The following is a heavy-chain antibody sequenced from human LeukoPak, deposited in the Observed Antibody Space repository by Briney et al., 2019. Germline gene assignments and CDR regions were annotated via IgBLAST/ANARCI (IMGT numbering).Heavy chain of an antibody. CDR3: ARPRRYSYAAEAFDI. CDR1: GYSFTSYW. D-gene: IGHD5-18*01. CDR2: IYPGDSDT. J-gene: IGHJ3*02. V-gene: IGHV5-51*01. Sequence: GESLKISCKGSGYSFTSYWIGWVRPMPGKGLEWMGIIYPGDSDTRYSPSFQGQVTISADKSISTAYLQWSSLKASGTAMYYCARPRRYSYAAEAFDIWGQGTMVTVSS.